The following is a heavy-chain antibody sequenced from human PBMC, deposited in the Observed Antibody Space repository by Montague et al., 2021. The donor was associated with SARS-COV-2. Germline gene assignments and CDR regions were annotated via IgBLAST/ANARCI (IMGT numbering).Heavy chain of an antibody. CDR1: GGSFIGYY. Sequence: SETLSLTCAVYGGSFIGYYWSWIRQPPGKGLEWIGDINHSGSTNYNPSLKSRVSISVDTSKNQFSLKLRSVTAADTAVYYCARAIVDVTMIIVVMTGVEHYFDCWGEGIQVIVSS. V-gene: IGHV4-34*01. D-gene: IGHD3-22*01. J-gene: IGHJ4*02. CDR2: INHSGST. CDR3: ARAIVDVTMIIVVMTGVEHYFDC.